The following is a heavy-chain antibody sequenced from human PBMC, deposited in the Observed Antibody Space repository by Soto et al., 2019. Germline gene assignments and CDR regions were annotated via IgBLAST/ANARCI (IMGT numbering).Heavy chain of an antibody. V-gene: IGHV3-30*18. D-gene: IGHD3-22*01. CDR3: AKGRNYYDSSGYYYYY. CDR1: GFTFSGYG. CDR2: ISYDGSNK. Sequence: PGGSLRLSCAASGFTFSGYGMHWVRQAPGKGLEWVAVISYDGSNKYYADSVKGRFTIPRDNSKNTLYLQMNSLRAEDTAVYYCAKGRNYYDSSGYYYYYWGQGILVTVSS. J-gene: IGHJ4*02.